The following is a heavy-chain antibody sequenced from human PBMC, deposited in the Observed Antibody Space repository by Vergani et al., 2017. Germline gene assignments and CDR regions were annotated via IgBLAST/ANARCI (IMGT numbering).Heavy chain of an antibody. J-gene: IGHJ6*03. V-gene: IGHV2-5*04. CDR3: VYRKTKCGTTGCFYPFYYYYYMDV. CDR2: IYWNDEQ. CDR1: GFSLNTRGLS. D-gene: IGHD1-7*01. Sequence: QITLKEFGPTLVKPTQTLTLTWTFSGFSLNTRGLSVAWIRQPPGKALDWLALIYWNDEQQYSPSLNNRITINKDTSKHQGVLTMTNMNYVDTGTYYCVYRKTKCGTTGCFYPFYYYYYMDVWGKGTTVTVSS.